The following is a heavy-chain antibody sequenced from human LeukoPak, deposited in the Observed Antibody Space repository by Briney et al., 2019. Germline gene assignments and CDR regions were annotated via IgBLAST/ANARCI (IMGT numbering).Heavy chain of an antibody. D-gene: IGHD2-2*03. Sequence: ASVKVSCKASGYTFTGYYMHWVRQAPGQGLEGMGWINPNSGGTNYAQKFQGRVNMTRATSISTAYMELSRLRSDDTAVYYCARVDLGIVATPYHWFDPWGQGTLVTVSS. J-gene: IGHJ5*02. V-gene: IGHV1-2*02. CDR1: GYTFTGYY. CDR2: INPNSGGT. CDR3: ARVDLGIVATPYHWFDP.